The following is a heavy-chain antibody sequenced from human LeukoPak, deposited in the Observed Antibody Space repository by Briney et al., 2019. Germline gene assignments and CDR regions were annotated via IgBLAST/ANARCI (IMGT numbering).Heavy chain of an antibody. Sequence: AKVSCKASGGTFSSYAISWVRQAPRPGLEWMGGTIPIFGTANYAQKFQGRVTITTDESTSTDYMELSSLRSEDTAVYYCASPLLDYGDYDPHFDYWGQGTLVTVSS. CDR2: TIPIFGTA. CDR1: GGTFSSYA. D-gene: IGHD4-17*01. V-gene: IGHV1-69*05. CDR3: ASPLLDYGDYDPHFDY. J-gene: IGHJ4*02.